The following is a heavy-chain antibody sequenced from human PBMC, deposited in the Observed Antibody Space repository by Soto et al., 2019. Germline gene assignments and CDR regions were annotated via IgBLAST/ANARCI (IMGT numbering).Heavy chain of an antibody. Sequence: PGGSLRLSCVASGFSFSSYAMNWVRQAPGKGLEWVSTISGSFGGTYYADSVQGRFTVSRDNSKNTLYLQMNSLRAEDTAVYYCASRSATVLSLTYWGPGTQVTVSS. D-gene: IGHD2-8*01. J-gene: IGHJ4*02. CDR2: ISGSFGGT. V-gene: IGHV3-23*01. CDR3: ASRSATVLSLTY. CDR1: GFSFSSYA.